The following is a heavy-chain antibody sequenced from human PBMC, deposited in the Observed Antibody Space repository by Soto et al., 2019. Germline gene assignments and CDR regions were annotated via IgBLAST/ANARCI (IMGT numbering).Heavy chain of an antibody. D-gene: IGHD1-1*01. CDR1: GYTFTSYG. CDR2: ISAYNGNT. Sequence: QVQLVQSGAEVKKPGASVKVSCKASGYTFTSYGISWVRQAPGQGLEGRGWISAYNGNTNYAQKLQGRVSMTTDTSTSTAYMELRSLRSDDTAVYYCARCHPPQGYLGRRVFRTDTFDIWGQGTMVTVSS. CDR3: ARCHPPQGYLGRRVFRTDTFDI. V-gene: IGHV1-18*01. J-gene: IGHJ3*02.